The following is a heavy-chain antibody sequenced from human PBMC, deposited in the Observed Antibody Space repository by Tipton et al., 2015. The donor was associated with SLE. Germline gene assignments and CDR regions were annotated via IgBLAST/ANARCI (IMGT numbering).Heavy chain of an antibody. CDR1: GYSISSSYY. Sequence: TLSLTCAVSGYSISSSYYWSWIRQPPGKGLEWIGYIYYSGSTNYNPSLKSRVTISVDTSKNQFSLKLSSVTAADTAVYYCARSHYGDAAYYWGQGTLVTVSS. CDR3: ARSHYGDAAYY. V-gene: IGHV4-59*08. CDR2: IYYSGST. D-gene: IGHD4-17*01. J-gene: IGHJ4*02.